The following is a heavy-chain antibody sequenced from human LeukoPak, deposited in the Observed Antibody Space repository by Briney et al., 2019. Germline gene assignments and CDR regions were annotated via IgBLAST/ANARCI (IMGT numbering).Heavy chain of an antibody. CDR3: ARDAYCSSTSCYLNWFDP. CDR1: GYTFTSYG. Sequence: ASVKVSCKASGYTFTSYGISWVRQPPGQGLEWMGWISPYNGNTNYAQKPQGRVTMTTDTSTSTDYMDLRSLRSDDTAVYYCARDAYCSSTSCYLNWFDPWGQGTLVTVSS. J-gene: IGHJ5*02. D-gene: IGHD2-2*01. CDR2: ISPYNGNT. V-gene: IGHV1-18*01.